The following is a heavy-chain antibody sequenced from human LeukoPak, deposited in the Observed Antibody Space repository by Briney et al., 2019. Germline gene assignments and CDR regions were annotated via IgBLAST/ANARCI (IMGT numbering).Heavy chain of an antibody. Sequence: PGGFLRLSCAASGFTFSSYAMSWVRQAPGKGLEWVSAISGSGGSTYYADSVKGRFTISRDNSKNTLYLQMNSLRAEDTAVYYCAKSPNYYGSGSYLDYWGQGTLVTVSS. CDR2: ISGSGGST. J-gene: IGHJ4*02. D-gene: IGHD3-10*01. CDR1: GFTFSSYA. CDR3: AKSPNYYGSGSYLDY. V-gene: IGHV3-23*01.